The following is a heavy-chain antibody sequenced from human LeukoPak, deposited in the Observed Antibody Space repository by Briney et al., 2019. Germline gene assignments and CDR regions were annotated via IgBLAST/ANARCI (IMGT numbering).Heavy chain of an antibody. J-gene: IGHJ6*02. CDR1: GFTFSSYA. CDR3: AKTPGYYYGMDV. CDR2: ISGSGGST. Sequence: PGGSLRLSCAASGFTFSSYAMSWVRQAPGKGLEWVSAISGSGGSTYYADSVKGRFTISRDNSKNTLYLQMNSLRAEDTAVYYRAKTPGYYYGMDVWGQGTTVTVSS. V-gene: IGHV3-23*01. D-gene: IGHD2-15*01.